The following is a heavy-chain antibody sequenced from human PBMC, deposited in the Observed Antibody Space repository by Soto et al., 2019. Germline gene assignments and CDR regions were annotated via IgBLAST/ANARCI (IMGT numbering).Heavy chain of an antibody. J-gene: IGHJ4*02. D-gene: IGHD1-26*01. Sequence: GASVKVSCKASGYTFTGYYMHWVRQAPGQGLEWMGWINPNSGGTNYAQKFQGRVTMTGDTSISTAYMELSRLRSDDTAVYYCARDLIELFTFDYWGQGTLVTVSS. CDR3: ARDLIELFTFDY. V-gene: IGHV1-2*02. CDR1: GYTFTGYY. CDR2: INPNSGGT.